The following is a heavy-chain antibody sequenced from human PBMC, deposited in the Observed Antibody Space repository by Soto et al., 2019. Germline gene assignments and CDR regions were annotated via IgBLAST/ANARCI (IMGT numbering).Heavy chain of an antibody. Sequence: PGGSLRLSCAASGFTFSSYSMNWVRQAPGKGLEWVSSISSSSSYIYYADSVKGRFTISRDNAKNSLYLQMNSLRAEDTAVYYCARVHKFEYCSSTSCYFHYYGMDVWGQGTTVTVSS. CDR3: ARVHKFEYCSSTSCYFHYYGMDV. CDR1: GFTFSSYS. CDR2: ISSSSSYI. V-gene: IGHV3-21*01. D-gene: IGHD2-2*01. J-gene: IGHJ6*02.